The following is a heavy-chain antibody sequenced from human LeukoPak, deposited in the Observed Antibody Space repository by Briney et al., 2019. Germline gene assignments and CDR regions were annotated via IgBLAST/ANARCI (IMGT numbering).Heavy chain of an antibody. CDR1: GASIRSIYYY. J-gene: IGHJ4*02. D-gene: IGHD6-25*01. Sequence: SETLSPTCTVSGASIRSIYYYWVWIRQPPGKGLEWIASIYDSGITYFNPSLESRATISVDTSKNHFSLKMSSVTAADTAVYYCARSSGTGTFSYWGQGTLVTVSS. CDR3: ARSSGTGTFSY. V-gene: IGHV4-39*02. CDR2: IYDSGIT.